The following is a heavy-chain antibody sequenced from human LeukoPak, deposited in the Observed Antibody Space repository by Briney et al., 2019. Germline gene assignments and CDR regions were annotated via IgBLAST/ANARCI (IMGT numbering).Heavy chain of an antibody. CDR2: ISSSSSTI. J-gene: IGHJ4*02. CDR3: ARGGYSYGYPSFDY. CDR1: GFTFSSYS. V-gene: IGHV3-48*01. Sequence: GGSLRLSCAASGFTFSSYSMNWVRQAPGKGLEWVSYISSSSSTIYYADSVKGRFTISRDNSKNTLYLQMNSLRAEDTAVYYCARGGYSYGYPSFDYWGQGTLVTVSS. D-gene: IGHD5-18*01.